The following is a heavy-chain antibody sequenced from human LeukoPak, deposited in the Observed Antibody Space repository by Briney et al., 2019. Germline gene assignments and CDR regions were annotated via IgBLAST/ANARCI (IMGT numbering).Heavy chain of an antibody. V-gene: IGHV1-18*01. J-gene: IGHJ5*02. D-gene: IGHD1-26*01. CDR2: ISAYNGNT. Sequence: ASVKVSCKASGYTFTSYGINWVRQAPGQGLEWMGWISAYNGNTNYAQKLQGRVTMTTDTSTSTAYMELRSLRSDDTAVYYCARDPISGSYHRGWFDPWGQGTLVTVSS. CDR1: GYTFTSYG. CDR3: ARDPISGSYHRGWFDP.